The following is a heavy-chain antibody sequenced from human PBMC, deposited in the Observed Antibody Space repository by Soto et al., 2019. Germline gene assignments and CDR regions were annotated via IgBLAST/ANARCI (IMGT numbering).Heavy chain of an antibody. CDR1: GASISSGTFY. Sequence: ETLSLTCTVSGASISSGTFYWGWIRQPPGKGLESIANIYYDGNTKYNPSLKSRVTMSVDTSKNQFSLKLISVTAADTAKYFCAREGNLGRWLQPLDFWGQGTLVTVSS. J-gene: IGHJ4*02. V-gene: IGHV4-61*01. D-gene: IGHD5-12*01. CDR2: IYYDGNT. CDR3: AREGNLGRWLQPLDF.